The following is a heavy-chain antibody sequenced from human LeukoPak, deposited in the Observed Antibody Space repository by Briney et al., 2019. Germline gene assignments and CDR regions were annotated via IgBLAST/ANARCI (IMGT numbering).Heavy chain of an antibody. V-gene: IGHV3-48*03. CDR3: AELGITMIGGV. J-gene: IGHJ6*04. CDR2: ISSSGSTI. Sequence: PGGSLRLSCAASGFTVTSNYMNWVRQAPGKGLEWVSYISSSGSTIYYADSVKGRFTISRDNAKNSLYLQMNSLRAEDTAVHYCAELGITMIGGVWGKGTTVTISS. CDR1: GFTVTSNY. D-gene: IGHD3-10*02.